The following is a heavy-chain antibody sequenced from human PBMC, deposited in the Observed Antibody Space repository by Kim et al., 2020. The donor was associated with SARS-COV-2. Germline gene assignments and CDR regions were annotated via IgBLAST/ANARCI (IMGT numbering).Heavy chain of an antibody. J-gene: IGHJ6*02. CDR3: ARAYALGGYYYGMDV. D-gene: IGHD2-2*01. CDR2: IYHSGST. CDR1: GGSISSSNW. V-gene: IGHV4-4*02. Sequence: SETLSLTCAVSGGSISSSNWWSWVRQPPGKGLEWIGEIYHSGSTNYNPSLKSRVTISVDKSKNQFSLKLSSVTAADTAVYYCARAYALGGYYYGMDVWGQGTTVTVSS.